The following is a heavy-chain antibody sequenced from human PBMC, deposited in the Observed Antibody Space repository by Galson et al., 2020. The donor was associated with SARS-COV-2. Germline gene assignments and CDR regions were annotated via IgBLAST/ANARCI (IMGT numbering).Heavy chain of an antibody. CDR3: ARVYSGSYYGRFDY. J-gene: IGHJ4*02. D-gene: IGHD1-26*01. Sequence: GESLKISCAASGFTFSSYAMHWVRQAPGKGLEWVAVISYDGSNKYYADSVKGRFTISRDNSKNTLYLQMNSLRAEDTAVYYCARVYSGSYYGRFDYWGQGTLVTVSS. CDR1: GFTFSSYA. V-gene: IGHV3-30-3*01. CDR2: ISYDGSNK.